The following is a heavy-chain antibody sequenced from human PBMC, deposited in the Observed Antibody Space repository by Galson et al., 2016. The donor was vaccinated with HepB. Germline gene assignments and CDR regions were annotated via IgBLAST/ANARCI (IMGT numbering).Heavy chain of an antibody. D-gene: IGHD3-3*01. V-gene: IGHV3-23*01. J-gene: IGHJ4*02. CDR2: ITRSGDAP. CDR3: ARPLMSFWRAPFEY. CDR1: GFSFSNSG. Sequence: SLRLSCAASGFSFSNSGMSWVRQAPGRGLEWVSGITRSGDAPHYADFVKGRFTISRDNSKNTLCLYMNNLTAADTAVYYCARPLMSFWRAPFEYWGQGALVTVSS.